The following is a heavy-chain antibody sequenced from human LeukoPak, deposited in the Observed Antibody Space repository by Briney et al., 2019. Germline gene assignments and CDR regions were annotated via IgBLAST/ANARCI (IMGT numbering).Heavy chain of an antibody. CDR2: ITSNGGSA. D-gene: IGHD3-9*01. CDR1: GFTFSSYT. V-gene: IGHV3-64D*06. Sequence: GGSLRLSCSASGFTFSSYTIHWVRQALGKGLEFVSAITSNGGSAYYADSVKGRFTISRDNSKNTVYLQMSSLRAEDTAVYYCVIVRGYFDSSGSDYWGQGTLVTVSS. CDR3: VIVRGYFDSSGSDY. J-gene: IGHJ4*02.